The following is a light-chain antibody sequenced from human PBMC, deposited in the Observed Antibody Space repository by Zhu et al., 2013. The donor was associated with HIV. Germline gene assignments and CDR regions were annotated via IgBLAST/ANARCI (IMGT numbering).Light chain of an antibody. J-gene: IGKJ5*01. CDR3: QQYYSYPSIT. V-gene: IGKV4-1*01. CDR1: QSVLYSSNNKNY. CDR2: WAS. Sequence: DIVMTQSPDSLAVSLGERATINCKSSQSVLYSSNNKNYLAWYRQKPGQPPKLLIYWASTRESGVPDRFSGSGSGTDFTLTISCLQSEDFATYYCQQYYSYPSITFGQGTRLEIK.